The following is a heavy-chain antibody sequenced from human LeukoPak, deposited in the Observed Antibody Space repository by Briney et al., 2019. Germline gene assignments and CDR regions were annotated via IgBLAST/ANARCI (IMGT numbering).Heavy chain of an antibody. Sequence: GGSLRLSCAASGFTFSDFWMSWVCQAPGKGLECVASTNEAGGDKYYVDSVKGRFTISRDNSKNSLSLQMNSLTAEDTAIYYCAIATTGRGAFGSWGQGTLVSVSS. CDR3: AIATTGRGAFGS. CDR1: GFTFSDFW. D-gene: IGHD1-1*01. V-gene: IGHV3-7*01. CDR2: TNEAGGDK. J-gene: IGHJ4*02.